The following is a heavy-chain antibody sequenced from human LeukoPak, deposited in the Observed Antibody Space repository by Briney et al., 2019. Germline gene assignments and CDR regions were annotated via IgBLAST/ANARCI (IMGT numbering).Heavy chain of an antibody. D-gene: IGHD3-3*01. CDR2: MNQDGNEK. CDR3: ARDAESGASYLVY. Sequence: PGGSLRLSCAASGFTFSTYWMAWVRQAPGKGLEWVASMNQDGNEKYYVDSVKGRFTISRDNAKNSLNLQMNSLRVGDTAVYYCARDAESGASYLVYWGRDPRH. CDR1: GFTFSTYW. V-gene: IGHV3-7*01. J-gene: IGHJ4*03.